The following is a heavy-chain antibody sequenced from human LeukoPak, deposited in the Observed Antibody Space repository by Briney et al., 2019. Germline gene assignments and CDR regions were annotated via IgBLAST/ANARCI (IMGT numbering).Heavy chain of an antibody. J-gene: IGHJ4*02. Sequence: GGSLRLSCAASGFSFSSYGMHWVRQTPGKGLEWVAVMSFDGSNIYYGDSVKGRFTISRDNSKNTLYPQMNSLRVEDTALYYCAKVTPGSTARKSGLDFWGQGTLVTVSS. D-gene: IGHD2-21*02. CDR2: MSFDGSNI. CDR3: AKVTPGSTARKSGLDF. CDR1: GFSFSSYG. V-gene: IGHV3-30*18.